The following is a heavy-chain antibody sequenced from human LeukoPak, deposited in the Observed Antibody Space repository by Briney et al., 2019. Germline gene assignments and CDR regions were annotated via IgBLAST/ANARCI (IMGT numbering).Heavy chain of an antibody. CDR1: GFTFSSYS. CDR3: ARTLVAAPGSKGGP. CDR2: ISGSSSYT. Sequence: KPGGSLRLSCAASGFTFSSYSMSWIRQAPGKGLEWVSYISGSSSYTDYADSVKGRFTISRDNAKNSLYLQMNSLRAEDTAVYYCARTLVAAPGSKGGPWGQGTLVTVSS. V-gene: IGHV3-21*05. D-gene: IGHD6-13*01. J-gene: IGHJ5*02.